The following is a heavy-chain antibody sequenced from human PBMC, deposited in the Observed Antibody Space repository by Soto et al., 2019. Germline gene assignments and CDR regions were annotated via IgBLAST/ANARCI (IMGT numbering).Heavy chain of an antibody. V-gene: IGHV3-74*01. J-gene: IGHJ6*03. CDR3: ARGAKGAYYVDV. D-gene: IGHD2-21*01. CDR1: GFTYSDFW. CDR2: IKGDAVTT. Sequence: EVPLVESGGGSVQPGGSLRLSCAASGFTYSDFWLHWVRQTPGKGLVWVSRIKGDAVTTNYADSVKGRFTTSRDNAKNTVYLQMDSLRDEDTAVYYCARGAKGAYYVDVWGKGTTVTVSS.